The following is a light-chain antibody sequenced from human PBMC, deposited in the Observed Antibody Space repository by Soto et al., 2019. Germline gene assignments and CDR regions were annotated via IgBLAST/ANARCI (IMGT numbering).Light chain of an antibody. CDR1: SSNIGAGYD. CDR3: QSYDGGGYA. V-gene: IGLV1-40*01. CDR2: GNS. J-gene: IGLJ1*01. Sequence: QSALTQPPSVSGAPWQRVTITSTGSSSNIGAGYDVHWYQQLPGTAPKLLIYGNSNRRSGIPDRFSCSKSGTSSSLPITSLQAEDEAHYYSQSYDGGGYASGTGTKVT.